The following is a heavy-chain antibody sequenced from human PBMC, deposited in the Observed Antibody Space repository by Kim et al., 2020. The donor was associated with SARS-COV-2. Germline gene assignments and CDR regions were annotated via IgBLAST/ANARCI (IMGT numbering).Heavy chain of an antibody. V-gene: IGHV3-21*01. CDR3: ARDTDSRGDKRDAFDI. J-gene: IGHJ3*02. D-gene: IGHD6-13*01. Sequence: VKGRFTISRDNAKNSLYLQMNSLRAEDTAVYYCARDTDSRGDKRDAFDIWGQGTMVTVSS.